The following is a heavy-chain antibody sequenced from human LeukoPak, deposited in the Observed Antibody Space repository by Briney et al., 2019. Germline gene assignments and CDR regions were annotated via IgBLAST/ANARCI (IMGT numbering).Heavy chain of an antibody. Sequence: SETLSLTCAVSGGSLSSSNWWSWVRQPPGKGLEWIGEIYHSGSTNYNPSLKSRVTISVDKSKNQFSLKLSSVTAADTAVYYCASRFYYDSSGYPYYFDYWGQGTLVTVSS. V-gene: IGHV4-4*02. CDR1: GGSLSSSNW. J-gene: IGHJ4*02. CDR2: IYHSGST. D-gene: IGHD3-22*01. CDR3: ASRFYYDSSGYPYYFDY.